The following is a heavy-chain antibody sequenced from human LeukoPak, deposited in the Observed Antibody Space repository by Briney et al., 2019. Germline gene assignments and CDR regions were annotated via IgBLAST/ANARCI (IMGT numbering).Heavy chain of an antibody. V-gene: IGHV3-23*01. CDR1: GFTFSSYT. CDR2: ISGSGGSA. CDR3: AKDGFDYYDSSGYYYFNY. D-gene: IGHD3-22*01. J-gene: IGHJ4*02. Sequence: GGSLRLSCAASGFTFSSYTMTWVRQAPGKGLEWVSAISGSGGSAYYADSVKGRFTISRDNSKNALYLQMNSLRAEDTAVYYCAKDGFDYYDSSGYYYFNYWGQGTLVTVSS.